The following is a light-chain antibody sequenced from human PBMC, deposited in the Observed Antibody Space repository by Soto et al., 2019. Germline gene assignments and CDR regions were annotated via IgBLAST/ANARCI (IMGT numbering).Light chain of an antibody. CDR1: QSIRSW. CDR3: HQYNSFSPWT. Sequence: DIQMTQSPSTLSASVGDRVTITCRSSQSIRSWLAWYQQKPGKAPKLLISDASRLKSGVPSRFSGSGSGTEFTLTISSLQPDDFATYYCHQYNSFSPWTFGRGTKVDIK. CDR2: DAS. V-gene: IGKV1-5*01. J-gene: IGKJ1*01.